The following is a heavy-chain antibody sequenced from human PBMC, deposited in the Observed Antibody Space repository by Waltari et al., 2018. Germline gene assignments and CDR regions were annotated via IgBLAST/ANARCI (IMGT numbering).Heavy chain of an antibody. D-gene: IGHD1-26*01. CDR2: IWYDGSNK. J-gene: IGHJ6*02. CDR1: GFTFSSYG. Sequence: QVQLVESGGGVVQPGRSLRLSCAASGFTFSSYGMHWVRQAPGKGLEWVGVIWYDGSNKYYADSVKGRFTISRDNSKNTLYLQMNSLRAEDTAVYYCARVQNSGTLYGMDVWGQGTTVTVSS. V-gene: IGHV3-33*01. CDR3: ARVQNSGTLYGMDV.